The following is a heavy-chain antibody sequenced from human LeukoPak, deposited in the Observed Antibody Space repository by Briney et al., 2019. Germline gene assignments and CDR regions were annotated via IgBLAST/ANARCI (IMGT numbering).Heavy chain of an antibody. V-gene: IGHV4-59*01. Sequence: SETLSLTCAVSGGSISSYHWSWIRQPPGKGLEWIGYIYYSGSTNYNPSLKSRVTISVDTSKNQFSLKLSSVTAADTAVYYCARDCSSTSCYDAFDIWGQGTMVTVSS. CDR2: IYYSGST. CDR1: GGSISSYH. D-gene: IGHD2-2*01. CDR3: ARDCSSTSCYDAFDI. J-gene: IGHJ3*02.